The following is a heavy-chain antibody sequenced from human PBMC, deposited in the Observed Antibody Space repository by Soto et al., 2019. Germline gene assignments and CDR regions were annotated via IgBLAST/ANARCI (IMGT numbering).Heavy chain of an antibody. J-gene: IGHJ4*02. D-gene: IGHD3-22*01. CDR3: ARVRYDRSGFDH. V-gene: IGHV4-4*02. CDR1: GDSISRSHW. CDR2: ISHSGIT. Sequence: QVQLQESGPGLVRPSGALSVTCTVSGDSISRSHWWSWVRQSPGKGLEWIGAISHSGITTYNPARKSRVTISGDKSKNQLSLKLTSVTAAGTAVYYCARVRYDRSGFDHWGQGTLVSVSS.